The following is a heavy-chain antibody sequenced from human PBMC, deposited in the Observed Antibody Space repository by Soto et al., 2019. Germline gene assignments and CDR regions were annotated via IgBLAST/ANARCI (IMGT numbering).Heavy chain of an antibody. D-gene: IGHD6-13*01. CDR2: ISYDGSNK. J-gene: IGHJ6*02. CDR3: ARDGPGIAAAGQTYYYYYGMDV. Sequence: GGSLRLSCAASGFTFSSYAMHWVRQAPGKGLEWVAVISYDGSNKYYADSVKGRFTISRDNSKNTLYLQMNSLRAEDTAVYYCARDGPGIAAAGQTYYYYYGMDVWGQGTTVTVSS. CDR1: GFTFSSYA. V-gene: IGHV3-30-3*01.